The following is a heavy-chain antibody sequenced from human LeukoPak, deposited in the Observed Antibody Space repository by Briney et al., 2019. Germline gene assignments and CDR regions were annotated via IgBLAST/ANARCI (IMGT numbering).Heavy chain of an antibody. CDR2: IKKDGGET. J-gene: IGHJ4*02. D-gene: IGHD6-6*01. CDR3: AKPGSSRGIAGRRPTKYYFDY. Sequence: GGSLRLSCVASRFTFSNYWMTWVRQAPGKGLERVANIKKDGGETYYMESVKGRFTISRDNARNSLYLQMNSLRAEDTAVYYCAKPGSSRGIAGRRPTKYYFDYWGQGTLVTVSS. V-gene: IGHV3-7*03. CDR1: RFTFSNYW.